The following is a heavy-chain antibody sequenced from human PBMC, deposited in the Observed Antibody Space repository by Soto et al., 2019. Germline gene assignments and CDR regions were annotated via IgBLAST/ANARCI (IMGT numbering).Heavy chain of an antibody. J-gene: IGHJ1*01. CDR1: GYSISSGYY. D-gene: IGHD6-13*01. CDR2: IYHSGST. V-gene: IGHV4-38-2*01. CDR3: ARGWYSSSWYRAAYFQH. Sequence: SSETLSLTCAVSGYSISSGYYWGWIRQPPGKGLEWIGSIYHSGSTYYNPSLKSRVTISVDTSKNQFSLKLSSVTAADTAVYYCARGWYSSSWYRAAYFQHWGQGTLVTVSS.